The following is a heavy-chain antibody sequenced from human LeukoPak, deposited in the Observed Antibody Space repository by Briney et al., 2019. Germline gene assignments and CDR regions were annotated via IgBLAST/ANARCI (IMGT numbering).Heavy chain of an antibody. V-gene: IGHV3-23*01. Sequence: GGSLRLSCAASRFTFSSYAMSWVRQAPGKGLEWVSAINGSGATTYNADSVKGRFTISRDNSKNTLYLQLNSLRAEDTAVYYCAKGAGNFDWRYHDYWGQGTLVAVSS. J-gene: IGHJ4*02. CDR2: INGSGATT. CDR1: RFTFSSYA. CDR3: AKGAGNFDWRYHDY. D-gene: IGHD3-9*01.